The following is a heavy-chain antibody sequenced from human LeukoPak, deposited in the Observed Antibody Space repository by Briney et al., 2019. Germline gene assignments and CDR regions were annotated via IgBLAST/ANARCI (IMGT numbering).Heavy chain of an antibody. CDR2: ISPYNGDT. CDR3: ARENQFFDWSFDF. J-gene: IGHJ4*02. V-gene: IGHV1-18*04. CDR1: GYTFTGYF. D-gene: IGHD3/OR15-3a*01. Sequence: ASVKVSCKASGYTFTGYFMYGVRQAPGQGLEWMGCISPYNGDTNYTETLQGRVTMTIDTVTSTAFVELRSLKSDDTALYFCARENQFFDWSFDFWGQGTVLTVSS.